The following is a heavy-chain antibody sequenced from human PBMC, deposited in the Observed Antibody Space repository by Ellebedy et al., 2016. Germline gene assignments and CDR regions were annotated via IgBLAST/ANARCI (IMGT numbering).Heavy chain of an antibody. CDR2: IYYSGST. V-gene: IGHV4-30-4*01. CDR1: GGSISSGDYY. J-gene: IGHJ6*03. CDR3: ARGVIVVVPAASGHYMDV. D-gene: IGHD2-2*01. Sequence: SETLSLTXTVSGGSISSGDYYWSWIRQPPGKGLEWIGYIYYSGSTYYNPSLKSRVTISVDTSKNQFSLKLSAVTAADTAVYYCARGVIVVVPAASGHYMDVWGKGTTVTVSS.